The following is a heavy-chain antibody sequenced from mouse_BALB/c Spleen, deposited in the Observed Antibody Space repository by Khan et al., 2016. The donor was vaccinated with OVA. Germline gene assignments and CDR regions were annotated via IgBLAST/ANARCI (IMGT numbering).Heavy chain of an antibody. CDR1: GYTFTNYD. Sequence: QVQLQQSGTELVKPGASVKLSCKAYGYTFTNYDINWVRQRPEQGLEWIGWISPGDDSTKYNEKFKDKATLTTDKSSSTAYMQLSRLTSEDSAVYFCARRRGSMDYWGQGTSVTVSS. V-gene: IGHV1-85*01. J-gene: IGHJ4*01. CDR2: ISPGDDST. CDR3: ARRRGSMDY.